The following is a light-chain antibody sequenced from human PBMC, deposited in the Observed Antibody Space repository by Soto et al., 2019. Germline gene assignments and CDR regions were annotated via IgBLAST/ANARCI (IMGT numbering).Light chain of an antibody. V-gene: IGLV1-40*01. CDR2: GNR. CDR1: SSNLGAGYD. J-gene: IGLJ2*01. CDR3: ASWDDRLGAVI. Sequence: QSVLTQPPSVSGAPGQRVTTSCTGNSSNLGAGYDVHWYQQLPGAAPKLVIFGNRNRPSGVPERFSGSKSGTSASLAITGLRSEDEAVYYCASWDDRLGAVIFGGGTKVTVL.